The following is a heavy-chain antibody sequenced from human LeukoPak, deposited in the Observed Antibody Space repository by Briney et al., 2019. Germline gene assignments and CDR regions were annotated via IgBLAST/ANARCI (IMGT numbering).Heavy chain of an antibody. CDR1: GYTFTSYY. CDR2: ISAYIGNT. Sequence: ASVKVSCKASGYTFTSYYMHWVRQAPGQGLEWMGWISAYIGNTIHSQKFQGRVTMTTDTSTNTAYMELSSLGSDDTAVYYCARDNDSRDPPHFDYWGQGTLVTVSS. J-gene: IGHJ4*02. V-gene: IGHV1-18*04. CDR3: ARDNDSRDPPHFDY. D-gene: IGHD3-16*01.